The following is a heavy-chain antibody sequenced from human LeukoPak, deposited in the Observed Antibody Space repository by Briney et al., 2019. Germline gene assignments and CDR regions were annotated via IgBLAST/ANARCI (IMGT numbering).Heavy chain of an antibody. D-gene: IGHD6-19*01. Sequence: SETLSLTCTVSGGSISSYYWSWIRQPPGKGLEWIGYIYYSGSTNYNPSLKSRVTISVDTSKNQFSLKLSSVTAADTAVYYCARVGSGWSPHYIDVWGKGTTVTVSS. CDR1: GGSISSYY. J-gene: IGHJ6*03. CDR3: ARVGSGWSPHYIDV. V-gene: IGHV4-59*01. CDR2: IYYSGST.